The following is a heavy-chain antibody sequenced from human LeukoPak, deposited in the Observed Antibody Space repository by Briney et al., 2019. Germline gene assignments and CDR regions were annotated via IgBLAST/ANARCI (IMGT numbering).Heavy chain of an antibody. Sequence: GSLRPSCAASGSICSSYAMSWVRQAPGKGLEWVSTISGSGGSTYYAESVKGRFTISRDNSKNTVYLQVNSLRTEDTAVYYCAKDRSCINYVGHGDFDYWGQGTMVTVSS. V-gene: IGHV3-23*01. CDR1: GSICSSYA. CDR2: ISGSGGST. CDR3: AKDRSCINYVGHGDFDY. D-gene: IGHD2-8*01. J-gene: IGHJ4*02.